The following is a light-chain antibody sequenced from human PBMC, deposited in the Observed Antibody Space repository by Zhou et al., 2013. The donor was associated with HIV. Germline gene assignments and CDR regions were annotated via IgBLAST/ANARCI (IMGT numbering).Light chain of an antibody. CDR2: GAS. CDR3: HQTLRSPRT. CDR1: QGISKW. J-gene: IGKJ3*01. V-gene: IGKV1D-12*01. Sequence: DIQMTQSPSSVSASVGDRITITCRASQGISKWLAWYQQKPGKAPKLLIYGASSLQSGVPSRFSGSGFGTDFTLTINRLHPEDFASYYCHQTLRSPRTFGPGTKVDLK.